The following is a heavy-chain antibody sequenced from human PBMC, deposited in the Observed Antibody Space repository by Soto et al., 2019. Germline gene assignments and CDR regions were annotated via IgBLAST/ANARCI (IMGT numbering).Heavy chain of an antibody. CDR3: GRDSRFGDGYNLGFDY. Sequence: QVPLVESGGGVVQPGRSLRLSCAASGFTFSSYAMHWVRQAPGKGLEWVAVISFDGSNKYYADSVKDRFTVSRDNSKNTLYLQMNSLRPEDTGVYYCGRDSRFGDGYNLGFDYWGQGTLVTVSS. CDR1: GFTFSSYA. D-gene: IGHD5-12*01. CDR2: ISFDGSNK. J-gene: IGHJ4*02. V-gene: IGHV3-30-3*01.